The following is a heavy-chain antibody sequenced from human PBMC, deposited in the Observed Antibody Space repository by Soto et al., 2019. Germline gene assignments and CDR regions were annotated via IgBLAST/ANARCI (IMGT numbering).Heavy chain of an antibody. Sequence: ALVNLYCKAAGYTISRYFIHCVRHAQRQGLEWMGIINPSGGSTSYAQKFQGRVAMTRDTSTSTVYMELSSLRYEDSSEDYGGYSCSFYVFDLWGQGTPVTVSS. CDR1: GYTISRYF. CDR2: INPSGGST. CDR3: GYSCSFYVFDL. D-gene: IGHD6-6*01. V-gene: IGHV1-46*01. J-gene: IGHJ5*02.